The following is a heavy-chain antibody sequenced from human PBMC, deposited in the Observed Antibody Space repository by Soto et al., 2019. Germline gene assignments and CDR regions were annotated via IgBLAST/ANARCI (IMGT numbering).Heavy chain of an antibody. J-gene: IGHJ2*01. CDR3: ARGMGRYFDL. CDR2: ISAIGRI. CDR1: GDFISNFY. V-gene: IGHV4-4*07. Sequence: QVQLQESGPGLVKPSETLSLTCTVSGDFISNFYWSWIRQPAWKVLQSLGRISAIGRINYNPNLQSRVAMSLDTSKNQFSLRLTSLSAADTAVYFCARGMGRYFDLWGRGTLVTVFS. D-gene: IGHD2-8*01.